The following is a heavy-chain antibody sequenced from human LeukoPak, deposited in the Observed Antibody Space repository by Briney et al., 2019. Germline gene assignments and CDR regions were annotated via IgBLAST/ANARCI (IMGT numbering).Heavy chain of an antibody. J-gene: IGHJ4*02. CDR2: IYYSGST. V-gene: IGHV4-39*01. Sequence: PSETLSLTCTVPGGSISSSSYYWGWIRQPPGKGLEWIGSIYYSGSTYYNPSLKSRVTISVDTSKNQFSLKLSSVTAADTAVYYCARLRRQNYDFWSGYYTYFDYWGQGTLVTVSS. CDR3: ARLRRQNYDFWSGYYTYFDY. D-gene: IGHD3-3*01. CDR1: GGSISSSSYY.